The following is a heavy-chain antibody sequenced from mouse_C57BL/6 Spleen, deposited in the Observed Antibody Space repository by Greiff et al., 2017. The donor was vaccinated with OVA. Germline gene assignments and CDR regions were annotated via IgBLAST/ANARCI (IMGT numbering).Heavy chain of an antibody. V-gene: IGHV1-80*01. CDR3: ARWGSSYTYWYFDV. Sequence: VQVVESGAELVKPGASVKISCKASGYAFSSYWMNWVKQRPGKGLELIGQIYPGDGDTNYNGKFKGKATLTADKSSSTAYMQLSSLTSEDSAVYFCARWGSSYTYWYFDVWGTGTTVTVSS. CDR1: GYAFSSYW. J-gene: IGHJ1*03. D-gene: IGHD1-1*01. CDR2: IYPGDGDT.